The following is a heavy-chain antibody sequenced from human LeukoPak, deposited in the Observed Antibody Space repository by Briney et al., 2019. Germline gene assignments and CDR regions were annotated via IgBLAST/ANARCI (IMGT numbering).Heavy chain of an antibody. CDR1: RFTFSIYA. J-gene: IGHJ5*02. D-gene: IGHD3-22*01. CDR3: ARTYYYDA. V-gene: IGHV3-23*01. CDR2: ISGSGGST. Sequence: PGGSLRLSCSASRFTFSIYAMSWVRRAPGKGLEWVSSISGSGGSTYYADSVKGRFTISRDNSKTTLYLQVNSLRAEDTAVYYCARTYYYDAWGQGTLVTVSS.